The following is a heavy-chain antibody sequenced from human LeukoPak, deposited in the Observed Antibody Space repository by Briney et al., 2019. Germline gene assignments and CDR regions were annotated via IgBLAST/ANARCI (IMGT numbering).Heavy chain of an antibody. J-gene: IGHJ3*01. D-gene: IGHD1-26*01. Sequence: GASVKVSCKASGYTLTAYCIHWVRQAPGQGLEWMGWISPNSGDTDYAQKFQGRVTMTRDTPISTVYMALSSLRSDDTAMYYCARIISYGGSDGFDLWGQGTMVTVSS. CDR1: GYTLTAYC. V-gene: IGHV1-2*02. CDR3: ARIISYGGSDGFDL. CDR2: ISPNSGDT.